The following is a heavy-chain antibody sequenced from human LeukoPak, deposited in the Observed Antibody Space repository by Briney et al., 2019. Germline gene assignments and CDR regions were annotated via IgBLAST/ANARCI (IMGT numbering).Heavy chain of an antibody. CDR2: ISSSSSYI. CDR3: ARDTYDILTGYYNWAFDI. V-gene: IGHV3-21*06. J-gene: IGHJ3*02. D-gene: IGHD3-9*01. CDR1: GFTFSSYT. Sequence: KPWGSLRLSCAASGFTFSSYTMNWVRQAPGKGLKWVSSISSSSSYIYYADSVKGRFTISRDNAKNSLYLQMNSLRAEDTAVYYCARDTYDILTGYYNWAFDIWGQGTMVTVSS.